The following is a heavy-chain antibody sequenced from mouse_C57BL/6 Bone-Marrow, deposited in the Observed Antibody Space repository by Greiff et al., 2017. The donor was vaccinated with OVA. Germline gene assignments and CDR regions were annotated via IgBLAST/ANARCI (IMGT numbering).Heavy chain of an antibody. CDR1: GYTFTSYW. Sequence: QVQLKQPGAELVKPGASVKLSCKASGYTFTSYWMHWVKQRPGQGLEWIGMIHPNSGSTNYNEKFKSKATLTVDKSSSTAYMQLSSLTSEDSAVYYCAGRHGSSYAMDYWGQGTSVTVSS. CDR3: AGRHGSSYAMDY. J-gene: IGHJ4*01. V-gene: IGHV1-64*01. D-gene: IGHD1-1*01. CDR2: IHPNSGST.